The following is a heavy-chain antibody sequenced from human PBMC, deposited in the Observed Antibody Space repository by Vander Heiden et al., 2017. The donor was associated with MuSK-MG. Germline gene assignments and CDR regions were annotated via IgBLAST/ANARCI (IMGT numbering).Heavy chain of an antibody. J-gene: IGHJ4*02. CDR1: GDSVSNNPAA. CDR3: ASGIYFFDH. CDR2: TYYRSKWNN. Sequence: QVQLQQSGPGLVKPSQTLSLICAISGDSVSNNPAAWNWIRQSPSRGLEWLGRTYYRSKWNNDYAVSVKSRITINPDTSKNHFSLHLNSVTPEDTAVYYCASGIYFFDHWGQGTLVTVTS. V-gene: IGHV6-1*01.